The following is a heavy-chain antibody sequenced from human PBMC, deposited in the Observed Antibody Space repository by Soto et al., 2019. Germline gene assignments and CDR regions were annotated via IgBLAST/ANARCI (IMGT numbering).Heavy chain of an antibody. CDR3: AKEGVDVDTAMVYDYYYGMDV. V-gene: IGHV3-23*01. J-gene: IGHJ6*02. Sequence: HPGGSLRLSCAASGFTFSSYAMSWVRQAPGKGLEWVSAISGSGGSTYYADSVKGRFTISRDNSKNTLYLQMNSLRAEDTAVYYCAKEGVDVDTAMVYDYYYGMDVWGQGTTVTVSS. CDR1: GFTFSSYA. CDR2: ISGSGGST. D-gene: IGHD5-18*01.